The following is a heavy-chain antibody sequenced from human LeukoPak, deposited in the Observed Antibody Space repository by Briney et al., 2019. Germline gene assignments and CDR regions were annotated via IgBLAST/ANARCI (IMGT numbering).Heavy chain of an antibody. CDR3: ARGRYCSADICSGGDAFDI. V-gene: IGHV4-4*07. CDR1: GGSINNYY. J-gene: IGHJ3*02. Sequence: TSETLSLTCTVSGGSINNYYWSWIRQPAGKGLEWIGRIYTRGSTNYNPSLKSRVNMSVDTSKNQFSLKLSSVTAADTAVYYCARGRYCSADICSGGDAFDIWGQGTMVSVSS. CDR2: IYTRGST. D-gene: IGHD2-15*01.